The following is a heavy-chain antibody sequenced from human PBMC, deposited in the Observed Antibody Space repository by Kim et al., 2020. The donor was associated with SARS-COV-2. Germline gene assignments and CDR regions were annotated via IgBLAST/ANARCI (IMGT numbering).Heavy chain of an antibody. CDR2: IYSGGST. D-gene: IGHD3-22*01. J-gene: IGHJ4*02. V-gene: IGHV3-53*01. Sequence: GGSLRLSCAASGFTVSSNYMSWVRQAPGKGLEWVSVIYSGGSTYYADSVKGRFTISRDNSKNTLYLQMNSLRAEDTAVYYCAKNQRDSSGYYFQFSFDYWGQGTLVTVSS. CDR1: GFTVSSNY. CDR3: AKNQRDSSGYYFQFSFDY.